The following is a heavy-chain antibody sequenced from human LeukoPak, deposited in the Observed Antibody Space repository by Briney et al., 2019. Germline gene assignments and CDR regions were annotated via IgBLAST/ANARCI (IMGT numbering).Heavy chain of an antibody. Sequence: SETLSLTCTVSGVSVSGYYWSWIRQPPGKGLEWLGYIYYTGNTNYNPSLKGRVTISVDTSKNQFSLRLSSVTAADTAVYYCARGVDDYGDPDDAFDIWGQGTMVTVSS. D-gene: IGHD4-17*01. CDR1: GVSVSGYY. J-gene: IGHJ3*02. V-gene: IGHV4-59*02. CDR2: IYYTGNT. CDR3: ARGVDDYGDPDDAFDI.